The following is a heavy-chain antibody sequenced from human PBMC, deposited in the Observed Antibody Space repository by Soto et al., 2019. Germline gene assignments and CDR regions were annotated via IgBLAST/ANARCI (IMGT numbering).Heavy chain of an antibody. CDR3: ARRPEDWWFDP. Sequence: PSETLSLTCTVSGGSISSSSYYWGWIRQPPGKGLEWIGSIYYSGSTYYNPSLKGRVTISVDTSKNQFSLKLSSVTAADTAVYYCARRPEDWWFDPWGQGTLVTVSS. V-gene: IGHV4-39*01. CDR1: GGSISSSSYY. D-gene: IGHD3-9*01. J-gene: IGHJ5*02. CDR2: IYYSGST.